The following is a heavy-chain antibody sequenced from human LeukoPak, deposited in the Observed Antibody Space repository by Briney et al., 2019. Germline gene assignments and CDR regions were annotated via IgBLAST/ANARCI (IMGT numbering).Heavy chain of an antibody. V-gene: IGHV4-59*08. Sequence: SETLSLTCTVSGGSISTYYMSWIRQAPGKGLEWMGHIYYSGTTNYNPSLKTRVNIAVDTSKKQFSLRLTDVTAADTAVYYCARGYYDILSGYYLVFWGQGTLVTVSS. J-gene: IGHJ4*02. CDR1: GGSISTYY. CDR2: IYYSGTT. D-gene: IGHD3-9*01. CDR3: ARGYYDILSGYYLVF.